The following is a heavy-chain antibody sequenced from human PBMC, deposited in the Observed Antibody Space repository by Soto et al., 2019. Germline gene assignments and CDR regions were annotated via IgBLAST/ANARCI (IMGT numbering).Heavy chain of an antibody. CDR2: ISGSGGST. V-gene: IGHV3-23*01. D-gene: IGHD4-4*01. CDR3: AKDPPLTTAYSYYGMDV. J-gene: IGHJ6*02. CDR1: GFTFSSYA. Sequence: EVQLLESGGGLVQPGGSLRLSCAASGFTFSSYAMSWVRQAPGKGLEWVSAISGSGGSTYYADSVKGRFTISRDKSKNSQYLQMNSLRAEVTAVYYCAKDPPLTTAYSYYGMDVWGQGSTVTVSS.